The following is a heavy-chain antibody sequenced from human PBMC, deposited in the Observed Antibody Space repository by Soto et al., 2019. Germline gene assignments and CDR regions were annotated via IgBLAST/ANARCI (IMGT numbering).Heavy chain of an antibody. CDR3: ARHDYGDYVGWFDP. V-gene: IGHV4-39*01. J-gene: IGHJ5*02. CDR1: GFSFSSSSYY. Sequence: ETLSLTCAVSGFSFSSSSYYWGCLRQAPGKGREWIVNIYDSGSTYYNPSLKSRVTISVDTSKNQFSLKLSSVTAADTAVYYCARHDYGDYVGWFDPWGQGTLVTVSS. D-gene: IGHD4-17*01. CDR2: IYDSGST.